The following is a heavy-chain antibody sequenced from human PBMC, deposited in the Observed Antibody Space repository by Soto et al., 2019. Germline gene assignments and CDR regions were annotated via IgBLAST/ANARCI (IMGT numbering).Heavy chain of an antibody. CDR2: IRNDGDTV. D-gene: IGHD3-3*01. V-gene: IGHV3-23*04. CDR1: GFTFSDSS. Sequence: EVQLVQSGGGLVQPGGSLRLSCAASGFTFSDSSMSWVRQVPGKGLEWISAIRNDGDTVYYVDSVKGRFTISRDNSKNTSSLRMKSLRVEDTAIYYCVRDRYTLSHVWSAFSTDWGKGALVVVSS. CDR3: VRDRYTLSHVWSAFSTD. J-gene: IGHJ4*02.